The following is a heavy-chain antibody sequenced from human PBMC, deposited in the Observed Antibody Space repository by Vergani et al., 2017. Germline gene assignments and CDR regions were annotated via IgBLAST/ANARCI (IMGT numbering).Heavy chain of an antibody. CDR1: GFTFDDYA. V-gene: IGHV3-9*01. CDR3: AKGGAPWFGERAFDI. CDR2: ISWNSGSI. J-gene: IGHJ3*02. Sequence: EVQLVESGGGLVQPGRSLRLSCAASGFTFDDYAMHWVRQAPGKGLEWVSGISWNSGSIGYADSVKGRFTISRDNAKNSRYLQMNSLRAEDTALYYCAKGGAPWFGERAFDIWGQGTMVTVSS. D-gene: IGHD3-10*01.